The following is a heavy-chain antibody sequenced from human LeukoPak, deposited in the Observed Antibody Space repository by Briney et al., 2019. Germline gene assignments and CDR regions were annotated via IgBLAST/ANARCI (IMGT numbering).Heavy chain of an antibody. D-gene: IGHD3-3*01. CDR2: IRYDGSNK. J-gene: IGHJ4*02. CDR1: GFTLSSYG. V-gene: IGHV3-30*02. CDR3: AKAAHYDFWSGYDY. Sequence: GGSLRLSCAASGFTLSSYGMHWVRKAQGKGLEWVTFIRYDGSNKYYTDSVKARFTISRDNSKNTLYLQMNSLRAEDTAVYYCAKAAHYDFWSGYDYWGQGTVVTVSS.